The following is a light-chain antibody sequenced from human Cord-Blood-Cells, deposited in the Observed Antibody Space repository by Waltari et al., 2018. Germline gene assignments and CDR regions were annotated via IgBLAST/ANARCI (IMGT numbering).Light chain of an antibody. CDR1: SSDVGGYNY. CDR3: SSYTSSSTLV. CDR2: DVS. V-gene: IGLV2-14*01. Sequence: QSALTQPASVSGSPGQSITISCTGTSSDVGGYNYVSWYQQHPGKAPKLMIYDVSNRPSGVSNVFSGSKSGNTGSLTISGLQAEDEADYYCSSYTSSSTLVFGTGTKVTVL. J-gene: IGLJ1*01.